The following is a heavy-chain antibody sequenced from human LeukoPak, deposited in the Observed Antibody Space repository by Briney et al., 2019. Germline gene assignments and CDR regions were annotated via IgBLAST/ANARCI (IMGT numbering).Heavy chain of an antibody. CDR2: MSGSGSST. Sequence: GGSLRLSCAASGFTFSNYAMSWVRQAPGKGLEWISAMSGSGSSTYYADSVKGRLTISRDNSKNTLFLQMDSLRAEDTAVYYCAKGSYYDSSGSFYFDYWGQGTLVTVSS. D-gene: IGHD3-22*01. V-gene: IGHV3-23*01. CDR1: GFTFSNYA. J-gene: IGHJ4*02. CDR3: AKGSYYDSSGSFYFDY.